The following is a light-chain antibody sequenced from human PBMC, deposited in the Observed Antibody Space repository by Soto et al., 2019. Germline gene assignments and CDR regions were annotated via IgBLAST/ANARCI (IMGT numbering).Light chain of an antibody. CDR2: EVS. CDR1: SSDVGGYNY. Sequence: QSALTPPASVSGAPGQSITISCTGTSSDVGGYNYVSWYQQQPGKAPKLMIYEVSNRPSGVSNRFSGSKSGNTASLTISGLHAEDEADYYCSSYTRRSSWVFGGGTSSPS. CDR3: SSYTRRSSWV. V-gene: IGLV2-14*01. J-gene: IGLJ3*02.